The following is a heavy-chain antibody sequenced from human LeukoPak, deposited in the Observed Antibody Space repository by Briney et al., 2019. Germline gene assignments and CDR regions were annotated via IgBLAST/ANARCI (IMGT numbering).Heavy chain of an antibody. V-gene: IGHV4-61*01. J-gene: IGHJ4*02. CDR2: IYYSGST. CDR3: ARASWRGYSGYDHFDY. CDR1: GGSISSSSYH. Sequence: PSETLSLTCTLSGGSISSSSYHWSWIRQPPGKGLEWVGYIYYSGSTNYNPSLKSRVTISVDTSKNQFSLKLSSVTAADTAVYYCARASWRGYSGYDHFDYWGQGTLVTVSS. D-gene: IGHD5-12*01.